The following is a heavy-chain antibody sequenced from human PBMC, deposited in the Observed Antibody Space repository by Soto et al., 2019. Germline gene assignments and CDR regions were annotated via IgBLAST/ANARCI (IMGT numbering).Heavy chain of an antibody. CDR2: IYYSGST. J-gene: IGHJ6*03. CDR3: ASHYGDYYYYYMDV. V-gene: IGHV4-39*01. D-gene: IGHD4-17*01. CDR1: GGSISSSSYY. Sequence: QLQLQASGPGLVKPSETLSLTCTVSGGSISSSSYYWGWIRQPPGKGLEWIGSIYYSGSTYYNPSLKSRVTISVDTSKTQFSLKLSAVTAAGTAVYYCASHYGDYYYYYMDVWGKGTTVTVSS.